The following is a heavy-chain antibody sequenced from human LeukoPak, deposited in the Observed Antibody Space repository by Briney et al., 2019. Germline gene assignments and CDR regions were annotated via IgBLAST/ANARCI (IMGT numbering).Heavy chain of an antibody. CDR1: GFTFDDYT. D-gene: IGHD3-16*02. V-gene: IGHV3-43*01. J-gene: IGHJ4*02. Sequence: GGSLRLSCAASGFTFDDYTMHWVRQAPGKGLEWVSLISWDGGSTYYADSVKGRFTISRDNSKNSLYLQMNSLRTEDTALYYCAKGMITFGGVIATGCDYWGQGTLVTVSS. CDR2: ISWDGGST. CDR3: AKGMITFGGVIATGCDY.